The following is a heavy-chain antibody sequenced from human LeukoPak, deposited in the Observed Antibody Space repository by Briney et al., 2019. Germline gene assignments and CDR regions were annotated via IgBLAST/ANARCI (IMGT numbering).Heavy chain of an antibody. CDR2: IKQDGSET. D-gene: IGHD5-18*01. CDR3: ARGGSGYSYGKIDS. J-gene: IGHJ4*02. Sequence: PGGSLRLSCAASGFTFSNYCINWVRQAPGKGLEWVANIKQDGSETYCVDSVKGRFTISRDNAKNSLYLQMNSLRDEDTAVYYCARGGSGYSYGKIDSWGQGILVTVSS. V-gene: IGHV3-7*01. CDR1: GFTFSNYC.